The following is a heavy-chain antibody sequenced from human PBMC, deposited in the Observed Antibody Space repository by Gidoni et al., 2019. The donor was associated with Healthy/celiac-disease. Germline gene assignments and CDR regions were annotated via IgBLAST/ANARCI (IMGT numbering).Heavy chain of an antibody. CDR1: GCTLRSYS. J-gene: IGHJ4*02. CDR2: LSSSSSYI. V-gene: IGHV3-21*01. Sequence: EVQLVEAGGGLVKPGGSLRLYCADAGCTLRSYSLNWVRQAPGKGLEWFSSLSSSSSYISSADSVKGRFTISRDNAKNSLYLHLNSLRAEDTAVSYCRGYCSSTSCYAQDYWGQGTLVTVSS. CDR3: RGYCSSTSCYAQDY. D-gene: IGHD2-2*01.